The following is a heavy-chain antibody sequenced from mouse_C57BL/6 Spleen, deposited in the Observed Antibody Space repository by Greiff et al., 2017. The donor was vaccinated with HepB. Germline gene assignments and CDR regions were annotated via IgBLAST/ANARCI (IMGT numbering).Heavy chain of an antibody. CDR1: GFTFSSYG. CDR2: ISSGGSYT. J-gene: IGHJ4*01. CDR3: ARHDPMDY. V-gene: IGHV5-6*02. Sequence: EVMLVESGGDLVKPGGSPKLSCAASGFTFSSYGMSWVRQTPDKRLEWVATISSGGSYTYYPDSVKGRFTISRDNAKNTLYLQMSSLKSEDTAMYYCARHDPMDYWGQGTSVTVSS.